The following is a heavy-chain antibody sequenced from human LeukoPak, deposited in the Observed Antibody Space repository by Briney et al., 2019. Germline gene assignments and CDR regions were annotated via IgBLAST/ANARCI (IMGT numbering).Heavy chain of an antibody. CDR2: IKSESDGGTT. J-gene: IGHJ5*02. CDR3: TTSGWFDH. V-gene: IGHV3-15*01. Sequence: GGSLRLSCAASGFTFSDTWMTWVRQAPGKGLEWVGRIKSESDGGTTDYAAPVKGRFTISRDDSKNTLFLQMNSLQTEDTAVYYCTTSGWFDHWGQGTLVTVSS. CDR1: GFTFSDTW. D-gene: IGHD1-26*01.